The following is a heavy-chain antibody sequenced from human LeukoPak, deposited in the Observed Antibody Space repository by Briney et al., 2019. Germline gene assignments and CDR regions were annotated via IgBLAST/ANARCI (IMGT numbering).Heavy chain of an antibody. CDR2: IYSGGST. V-gene: IGHV3-53*01. CDR1: GFTVSSNY. Sequence: PGGSLRLSCAASGFTVSSNYMSWVRQAPGKGLEWVSVIYSGGSTYYAGSVKGRFTISRDNSKNTLYLQMNSLRAEDTAVYYCARGGGYGGNGDYFDSWGQGTLVTVSS. CDR3: ARGGGYGGNGDYFDS. D-gene: IGHD4-23*01. J-gene: IGHJ4*02.